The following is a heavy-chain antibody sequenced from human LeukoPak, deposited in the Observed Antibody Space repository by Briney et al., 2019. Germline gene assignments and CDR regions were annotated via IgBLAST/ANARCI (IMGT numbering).Heavy chain of an antibody. CDR2: ISWNSGSI. CDR3: VKDISSYYGSGSYYNTLDAFDI. V-gene: IGHV3-9*01. Sequence: DPGRSLRLSCAASGFTFDDYAMHWVRQAPGKGLEWVSGISWNSGSIGYADSVKGRFTISRDNAKNSLYLQMNSLRAEDTALYYCVKDISSYYGSGSYYNTLDAFDIWGQGTMVTVSS. D-gene: IGHD3-10*01. CDR1: GFTFDDYA. J-gene: IGHJ3*02.